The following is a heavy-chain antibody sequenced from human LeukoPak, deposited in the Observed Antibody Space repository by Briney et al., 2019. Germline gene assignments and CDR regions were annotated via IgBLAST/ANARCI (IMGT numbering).Heavy chain of an antibody. J-gene: IGHJ4*02. Sequence: GGSLRLSCAASGFTFSSYWMSWVRQAPGKGLEWISYISSSSGSNKYYSQSAKGRFTISRDNDKNSLFLQMNSLTAEDTAVYYCVRPSNPPYWGQGALVIVSS. CDR2: ISSSSGSNK. CDR1: GFTFSSYW. CDR3: VRPSNPPY. V-gene: IGHV3-48*04.